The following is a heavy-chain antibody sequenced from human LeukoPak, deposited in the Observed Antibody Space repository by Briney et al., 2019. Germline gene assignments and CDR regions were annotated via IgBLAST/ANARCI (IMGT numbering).Heavy chain of an antibody. J-gene: IGHJ4*02. CDR3: ARHSGYYYDSSLSG. D-gene: IGHD3-22*01. Sequence: SETLSLTCTVSGGSISSYYWSWIRQPPGKGLEWIGYIYYSGSTNYNPSLKSRVTISVDTSKNQFSLKLSPVTAADTAVYYCARHSGYYYDSSLSGWGQGTLVTVSS. CDR2: IYYSGST. V-gene: IGHV4-59*08. CDR1: GGSISSYY.